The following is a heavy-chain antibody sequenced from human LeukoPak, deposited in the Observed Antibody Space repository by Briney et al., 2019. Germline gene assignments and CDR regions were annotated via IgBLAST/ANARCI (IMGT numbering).Heavy chain of an antibody. D-gene: IGHD6-19*01. CDR3: AKDGSWYSSGWYGVY. J-gene: IGHJ4*02. CDR2: ISGSGGGT. Sequence: GGSLRLSCAASGFTVSSNYMSWVRQAPGKGLEWVSVISGSGGGTYYADSVKGRFTISRDNSKNTLYLQMNSLRAEDTAVYYCAKDGSWYSSGWYGVYWGQGTLVTVSS. CDR1: GFTVSSNY. V-gene: IGHV3-23*01.